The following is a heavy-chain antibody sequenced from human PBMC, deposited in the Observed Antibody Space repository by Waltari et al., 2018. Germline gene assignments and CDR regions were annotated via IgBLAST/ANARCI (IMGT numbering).Heavy chain of an antibody. CDR1: GLNFDTSG. CDR3: ASDGSEWSRDH. V-gene: IGHV3-7*03. CDR2: ITYDASGK. Sequence: VNLVESGGGLVQPGGCLRLSCSTSGLNFDTSGMTWVRQAPGKGLEWVATITYDASGKYYGDSVKGRFIVSRDNAKKSLYLQMNSLEVEDTAVYYCASDGSEWSRDHWGQGTLVTVSS. D-gene: IGHD2-8*01. J-gene: IGHJ4*02.